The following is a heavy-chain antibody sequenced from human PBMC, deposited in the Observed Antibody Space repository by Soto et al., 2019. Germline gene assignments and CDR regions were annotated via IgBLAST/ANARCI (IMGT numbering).Heavy chain of an antibody. Sequence: QLQLQESGPGLVKPSETLSLTCTVSGGSISSSSYYWGWIRQPPGKGLEWIGSIYYSGSTYYNPSLKSRVTISVDTSKNQFSLKLSAVTAADTAVYYCARDYYGSGGNWFDPWGQGTLVTVSS. J-gene: IGHJ5*02. CDR1: GGSISSSSYY. CDR2: IYYSGST. CDR3: ARDYYGSGGNWFDP. D-gene: IGHD3-10*01. V-gene: IGHV4-39*01.